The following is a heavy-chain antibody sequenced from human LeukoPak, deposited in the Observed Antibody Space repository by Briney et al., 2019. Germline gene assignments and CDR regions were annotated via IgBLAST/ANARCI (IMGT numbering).Heavy chain of an antibody. CDR3: AGSWYDYRNYFDP. J-gene: IGHJ5*02. Sequence: GGSLRLSCAASRFTFSSYDMSWVRQAPGKGLEWFSAISGSGGSTYYADSVKGRFSISRDNSKSTLYLQMNSLGAEDTALYYCAGSWYDYRNYFDPWGQGTLVTVSS. D-gene: IGHD4-11*01. CDR1: RFTFSSYD. V-gene: IGHV3-23*01. CDR2: ISGSGGST.